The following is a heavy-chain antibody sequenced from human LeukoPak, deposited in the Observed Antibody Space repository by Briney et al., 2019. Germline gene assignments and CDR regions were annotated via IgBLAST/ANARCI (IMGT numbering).Heavy chain of an antibody. V-gene: IGHV1-18*01. CDR3: ARAVGATTYWGFDY. CDR1: GYTFTTYN. Sequence: GAAVKVSCKASGYTFTTYNINWVRQAPGQGLEWMGWISGYNGNTNYAQKLQGRVTMTTDTSTSTAYMELRSLKSDDTAVYYCARAVGATTYWGFDYWGRGTLVTVSS. J-gene: IGHJ4*02. D-gene: IGHD1-26*01. CDR2: ISGYNGNT.